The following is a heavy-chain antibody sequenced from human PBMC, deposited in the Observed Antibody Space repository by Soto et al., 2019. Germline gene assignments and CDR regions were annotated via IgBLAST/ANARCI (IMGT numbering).Heavy chain of an antibody. J-gene: IGHJ4*02. V-gene: IGHV4-31*03. CDR2: IYYSGST. D-gene: IGHD6-19*01. CDR1: GGSISSGGYY. Sequence: SETLSLTCTVSGGSISSGGYYWSWIRQHPGKGLEWIGYIYYSGSTYYNPSLKSRVTISVDTSKNQFSLKLSSVTAADTAVYYCARGIAVAGSASNYFDYWGQATLVTVSS. CDR3: ARGIAVAGSASNYFDY.